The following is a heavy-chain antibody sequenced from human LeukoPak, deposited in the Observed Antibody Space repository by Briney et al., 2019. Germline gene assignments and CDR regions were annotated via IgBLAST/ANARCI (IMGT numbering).Heavy chain of an antibody. V-gene: IGHV3-30*04. CDR3: AKGMVRGVILKGFDY. D-gene: IGHD3-10*01. J-gene: IGHJ4*02. Sequence: GGSLRLSCAATGFTFSNFAMHWVRQAPGKGLEWVAVVSYDGSYKYYADSVKGRFTISRDNSKNTLYLQMNSLRAEDTAVYYCAKGMVRGVILKGFDYWGQGTLVTVSS. CDR2: VSYDGSYK. CDR1: GFTFSNFA.